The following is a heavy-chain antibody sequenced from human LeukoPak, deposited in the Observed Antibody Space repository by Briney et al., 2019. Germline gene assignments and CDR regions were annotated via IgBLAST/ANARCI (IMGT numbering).Heavy chain of an antibody. CDR1: GYTFTSYG. Sequence: ASVKVSCKASGYTFTSYGISWVRQAPGQGLEWMGWISAYNGNTNYAQKLQGRVTMTTDTSTSTAYMELRSLTSDDTAVYYCARDRTQWLASTFNYWGQGTLVTVSS. J-gene: IGHJ4*02. D-gene: IGHD6-19*01. CDR2: ISAYNGNT. CDR3: ARDRTQWLASTFNY. V-gene: IGHV1-18*01.